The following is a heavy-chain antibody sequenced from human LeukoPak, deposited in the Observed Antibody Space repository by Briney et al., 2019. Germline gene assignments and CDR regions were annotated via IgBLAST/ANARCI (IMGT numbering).Heavy chain of an antibody. CDR1: GYTFTSYD. CDR3: ARATSNTVVAALI. J-gene: IGHJ4*02. Sequence: ASVKVSCKASGYTFTSYDFNWVRQAPGQGLEWMGWMNLNSGYTGFAQKFQGRVTMTRNTSISTAYMELSSLGSEDTAVYYCARATSNTVVAALIWGQGTLVTVSS. D-gene: IGHD2-15*01. V-gene: IGHV1-8*01. CDR2: MNLNSGYT.